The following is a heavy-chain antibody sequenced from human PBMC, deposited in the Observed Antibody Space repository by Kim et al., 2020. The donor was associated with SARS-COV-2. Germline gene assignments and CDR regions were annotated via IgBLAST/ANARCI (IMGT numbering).Heavy chain of an antibody. CDR1: GGSMNYYY. Sequence: SETLSLTCTVSGGSMNYYYWSWIRQSPGKGLEWIGYVFYSGSINYKPSLKNRVVLSLDLSKNQFSLRVNSVTAADTAVYFCAGGGGYSYGRNFFDFWGQGTQLTVSS. V-gene: IGHV4-59*01. J-gene: IGHJ4*02. CDR3: AGGGGYSYGRNFFDF. D-gene: IGHD5-18*01. CDR2: VFYSGSI.